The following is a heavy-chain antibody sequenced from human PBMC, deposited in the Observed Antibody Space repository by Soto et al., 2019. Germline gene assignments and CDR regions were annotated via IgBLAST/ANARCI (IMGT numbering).Heavy chain of an antibody. CDR3: GRGEVDRYNWNYGIDY. D-gene: IGHD1-7*01. CDR2: IYYSGNT. Sequence: NPSETLSLTCTVSGGSISSYYCSWSRQPPGKGLEWIGYIYYSGNTNYNPSLKSRVTISVDTSKNQFSLKLSSVTAADTAVYYCGRGEVDRYNWNYGIDYWGQGTLVTVSS. CDR1: GGSISSYY. V-gene: IGHV4-59*01. J-gene: IGHJ4*02.